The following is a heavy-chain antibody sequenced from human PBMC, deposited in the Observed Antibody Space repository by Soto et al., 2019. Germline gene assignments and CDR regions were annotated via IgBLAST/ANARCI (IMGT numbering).Heavy chain of an antibody. Sequence: QVQLVQSGAEVKKPGSSVKVSCKASGGTFSTYAIYWVRQAPGQGLEWMGGSIPIFSTPKYAQRFQGRITITADESTSTAYTELSSLRSDDTAVYYCARAHGEQHVRYYYYFGMDVWGQGTTVTVSS. CDR1: GGTFSTYA. J-gene: IGHJ6*02. V-gene: IGHV1-69*12. D-gene: IGHD3-10*01. CDR3: ARAHGEQHVRYYYYFGMDV. CDR2: SIPIFSTP.